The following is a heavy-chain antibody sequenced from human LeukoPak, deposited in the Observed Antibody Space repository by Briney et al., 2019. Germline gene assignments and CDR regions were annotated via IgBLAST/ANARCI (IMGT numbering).Heavy chain of an antibody. J-gene: IGHJ6*03. Sequence: GGSLRLSCAASGFTFSSYGMHWVRQAPGKGLEWVAFIRYDGSNKYYADSVKGRFTISRDNSKNTLYLQMNSLRAEDTAVYYCAKAGVGATLYYYYYYMDVWGKGTTVTISS. CDR3: AKAGVGATLYYYYYYMDV. CDR1: GFTFSSYG. CDR2: IRYDGSNK. V-gene: IGHV3-30*02. D-gene: IGHD1-26*01.